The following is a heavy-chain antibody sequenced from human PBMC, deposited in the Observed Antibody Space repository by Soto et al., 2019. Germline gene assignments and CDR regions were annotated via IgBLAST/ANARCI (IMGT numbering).Heavy chain of an antibody. J-gene: IGHJ5*02. CDR1: GGSISSSNW. CDR2: IYHSGST. V-gene: IGHV4-4*02. CDR3: ARVPDSGYDHSGFDP. Sequence: PSETLSLTCAVSGGSISSSNWWSWVRQPPGKGLEWIGEIYHSGSTNYNPSLKSRVTISVDKSKNQFSLKLSSVTAADTAVYYCARVPDSGYDHSGFDPWGQGTLVTVSS. D-gene: IGHD5-12*01.